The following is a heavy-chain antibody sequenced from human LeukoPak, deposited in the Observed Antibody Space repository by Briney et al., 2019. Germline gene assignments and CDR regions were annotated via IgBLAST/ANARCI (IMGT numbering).Heavy chain of an antibody. CDR3: ARDYYYDSSGYSN. D-gene: IGHD3-22*01. CDR2: INPNSGGT. CDR1: GYTFTGYY. J-gene: IGHJ4*02. V-gene: IGHV1-2*02. Sequence: GASVKVSCKASGYTFTGYYMHRVRQAPGQGLEWMGWINPNSGGTNYAQKFQGRVTMTRDTSISTAYMELSRLRSDDTAVYYCARDYYYDSSGYSNWGQGTLVTVSS.